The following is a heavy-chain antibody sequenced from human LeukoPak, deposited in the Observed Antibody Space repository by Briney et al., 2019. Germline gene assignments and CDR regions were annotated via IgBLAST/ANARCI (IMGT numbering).Heavy chain of an antibody. D-gene: IGHD3-22*01. CDR1: GGTFSSYA. Sequence: SVKVSCKASGGTFSSYAISWVRQAPGQGLELMGRIIPIFGTANYAQKFQGRVTITTDESTSTAYMELSSLRSEDTAVYYCARHLQTYYYDSSGYFDYWGQGTLVTVSS. J-gene: IGHJ4*02. CDR2: IIPIFGTA. CDR3: ARHLQTYYYDSSGYFDY. V-gene: IGHV1-69*05.